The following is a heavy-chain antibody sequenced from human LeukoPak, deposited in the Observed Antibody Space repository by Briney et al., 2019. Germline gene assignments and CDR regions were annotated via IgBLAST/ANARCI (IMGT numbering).Heavy chain of an antibody. V-gene: IGHV3-23*01. CDR1: GFTFSSYA. J-gene: IGHJ6*02. CDR2: TSGSGGST. CDR3: AKEEHPGYYYYGMDV. D-gene: IGHD1-26*01. Sequence: PGGSLRLSCAASGFTFSSYAMSWVRQAPGKGLEWVSATSGSGGSTYYADSVKGRFTISRDNSKDTLYLQMNSLRAEDTAVYYCAKEEHPGYYYYGMDVWGQGTTVTVSS.